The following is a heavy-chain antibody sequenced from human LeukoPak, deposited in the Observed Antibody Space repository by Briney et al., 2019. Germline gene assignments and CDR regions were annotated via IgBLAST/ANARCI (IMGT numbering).Heavy chain of an antibody. Sequence: SETLSLTCTVSGGSISSGDYYWSWIRQPPGKGLEWIGYIYYSGSTYYNPSLKSRVTISVDTSKNQFSLKLSSVTAADTAVYYCARAYYDTPGAFDIWGQGTMVTVSS. CDR3: ARAYYDTPGAFDI. CDR1: GGSISSGDYY. J-gene: IGHJ3*02. CDR2: IYYSGST. D-gene: IGHD3-22*01. V-gene: IGHV4-30-4*08.